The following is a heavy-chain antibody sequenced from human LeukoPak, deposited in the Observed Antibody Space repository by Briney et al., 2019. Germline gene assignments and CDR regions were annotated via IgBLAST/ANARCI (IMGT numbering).Heavy chain of an antibody. V-gene: IGHV4-38-2*02. J-gene: IGHJ4*02. CDR1: GYSISSGYF. CDR2: IYNSGST. CDR3: ARLRGYSYGYIDY. Sequence: SETLSLTCTVSGYSISSGYFWGWIRQPPGKGLEWIGTIYNSGSTNYNPSLKSRVTISVDTSKNQFSLKLSSVTAADTAVYYCARLRGYSYGYIDYWGQGTLVTVSS. D-gene: IGHD5-18*01.